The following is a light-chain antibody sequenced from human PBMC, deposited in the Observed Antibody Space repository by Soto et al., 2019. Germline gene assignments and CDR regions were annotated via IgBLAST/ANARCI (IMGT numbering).Light chain of an antibody. CDR1: SGHNNYA. CDR3: QTWGTGTWV. V-gene: IGLV4-69*01. CDR2: LDSDGSH. Sequence: QLVLTQSPSASASLGASVKLTCTLSSGHNNYAIAWHQQQPEKGPRYLMKLDSDGSHTKGDGIPDRFSGSRSGAERYPTISSLQSEDEADYYCQTWGTGTWVFGGGTKVTVL. J-gene: IGLJ3*02.